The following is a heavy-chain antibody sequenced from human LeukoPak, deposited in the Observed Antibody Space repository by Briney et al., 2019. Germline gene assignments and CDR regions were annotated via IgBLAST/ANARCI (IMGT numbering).Heavy chain of an antibody. CDR3: AKGRQWLPYFDF. V-gene: IGHV3-23*01. CDR2: ISGTGGST. J-gene: IGHJ4*02. Sequence: PGGSLRLSCGASGMSFSSYVMSWVRQAPGKGLEWVSVISGTGGSTYNADSVKGRFTISRDNSKNTLYLQMNSLRAEDTAVYFCAKGRQWLPYFDFWGQGTLVTVSS. D-gene: IGHD6-19*01. CDR1: GMSFSSYV.